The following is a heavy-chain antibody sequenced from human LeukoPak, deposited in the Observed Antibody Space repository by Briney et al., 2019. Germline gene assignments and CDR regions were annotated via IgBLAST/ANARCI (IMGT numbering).Heavy chain of an antibody. CDR1: GFTFTSYG. D-gene: IGHD3-10*01. Sequence: GTSLRLSCAASGFTFTSYGMHWVRQAPGKGLEWVALITYDGYYKYYSDSVKGRFTISSDTSKNTLYLQMNSLRAEDTAVYYCARGLSPVVRASPMGYWGQGTPVTASS. V-gene: IGHV3-30*03. CDR3: ARGLSPVVRASPMGY. CDR2: ITYDGYYK. J-gene: IGHJ4*02.